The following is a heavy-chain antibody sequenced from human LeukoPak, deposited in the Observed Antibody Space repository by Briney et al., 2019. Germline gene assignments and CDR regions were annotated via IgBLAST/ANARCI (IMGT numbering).Heavy chain of an antibody. CDR3: ARLGSGSYYSLSDFDY. Sequence: GEPLKISCKGSGYSFTSYWIGWVRQMPGKGLEWMGIIYPGDSDTRYSPSFQGQVTISADQSISTAYLQWSSLKASDTAMYYCARLGSGSYYSLSDFDYWGQGTLVTVSS. CDR2: IYPGDSDT. J-gene: IGHJ4*02. CDR1: GYSFTSYW. V-gene: IGHV5-51*01. D-gene: IGHD1-26*01.